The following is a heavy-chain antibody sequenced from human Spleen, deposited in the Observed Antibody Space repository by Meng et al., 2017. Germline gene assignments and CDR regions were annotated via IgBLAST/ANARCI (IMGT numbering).Heavy chain of an antibody. J-gene: IGHJ4*01. V-gene: IGHV3-15*01. CDR1: GFTFSNAW. CDR2: MKSNVDGGTV. Sequence: GESLKISCAASGFTFSNAWMTWVRQAPGKGLEWIGRMKSNVDGGTVDYAAAVKVRFFISRDDSETTFYMQLHSLKTEDSGVYYCSGHVDYWGHGTLVTVSS. CDR3: SGHVDY.